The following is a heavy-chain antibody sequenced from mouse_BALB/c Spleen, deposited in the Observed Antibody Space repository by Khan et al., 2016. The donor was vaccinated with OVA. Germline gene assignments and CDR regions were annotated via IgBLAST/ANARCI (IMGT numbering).Heavy chain of an antibody. CDR3: AKWGDGSTDAMDY. J-gene: IGHJ4*01. CDR2: IWGDGST. D-gene: IGHD2-3*01. V-gene: IGHV2-3*01. CDR1: GFSLTSYG. Sequence: VELVESGPGLVAPSQSLSITCTVSGFSLTSYGVNWVRQPPGKGLEWLGVIWGDGSTNYHSALISRLSIFKDNSKSQVFLKLNSLQTDDTATYYGAKWGDGSTDAMDYWGQGTSVTVSS.